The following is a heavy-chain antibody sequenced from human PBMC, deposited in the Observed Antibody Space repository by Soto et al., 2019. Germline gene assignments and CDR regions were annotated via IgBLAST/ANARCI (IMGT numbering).Heavy chain of an antibody. CDR2: ISAYNGNT. J-gene: IGHJ5*02. Sequence: ASVKVSCKASGYTFTSYGISWVRQAPGQGLEWMGWISAYNGNTNYAQKLQGRVTMTTDTSTSTAYMELRSLRSDDTAVYYCARGYCTNGVCSWFDAWGQGTLVTVSS. V-gene: IGHV1-18*01. CDR1: GYTFTSYG. CDR3: ARGYCTNGVCSWFDA. D-gene: IGHD2-8*01.